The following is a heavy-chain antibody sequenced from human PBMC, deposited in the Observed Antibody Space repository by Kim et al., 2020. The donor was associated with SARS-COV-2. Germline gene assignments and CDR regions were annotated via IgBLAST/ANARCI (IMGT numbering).Heavy chain of an antibody. V-gene: IGHV1-2*02. Sequence: ASVKVSCKASGYTFTGYYMHWVRQAPGQGLEWMGWINPNSGGTNYAQKFQGRVTMTRDTSISTAYMELSRLRSDDTAVYYCARMNSSGWSRHFDYWGQGTLVTVSS. D-gene: IGHD6-19*01. CDR3: ARMNSSGWSRHFDY. J-gene: IGHJ4*02. CDR2: INPNSGGT. CDR1: GYTFTGYY.